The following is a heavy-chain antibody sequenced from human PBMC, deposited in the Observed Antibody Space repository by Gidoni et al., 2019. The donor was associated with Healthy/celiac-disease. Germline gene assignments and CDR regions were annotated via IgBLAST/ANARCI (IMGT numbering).Heavy chain of an antibody. Sequence: QVQLVESGGGVVQLGRSLRLSCAASGFTFSSYAMHWVRQAPGKGLEWVAVISYDGSNKYYADSVKGRFTISRDNSKNTLYLQMNSLRAEDTAVYYCARDQYSSSLLPGYWGQGTLVTVSS. D-gene: IGHD6-13*01. CDR1: GFTFSSYA. CDR2: ISYDGSNK. J-gene: IGHJ4*02. CDR3: ARDQYSSSLLPGY. V-gene: IGHV3-30*04.